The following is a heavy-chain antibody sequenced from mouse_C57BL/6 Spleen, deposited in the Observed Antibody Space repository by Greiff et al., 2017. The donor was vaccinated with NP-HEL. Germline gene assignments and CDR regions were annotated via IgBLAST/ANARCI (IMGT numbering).Heavy chain of an antibody. D-gene: IGHD1-1*01. CDR3: AKGEITTVVPYAMDY. CDR1: GFSLTSYG. J-gene: IGHJ4*01. Sequence: QVQLKESGPGLVQPSQSLSITCTVSGFSLTSYGVHWVRQSPGKGLEWLGVIWRGGSTDYNAAFMSRLSITKDNSKSQVFFKMNSLQADDTAIYYCAKGEITTVVPYAMDYWGQGTSVTVSS. CDR2: IWRGGST. V-gene: IGHV2-5*01.